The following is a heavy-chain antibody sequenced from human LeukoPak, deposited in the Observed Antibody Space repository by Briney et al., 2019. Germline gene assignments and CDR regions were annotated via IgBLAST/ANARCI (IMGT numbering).Heavy chain of an antibody. Sequence: GGSLRLSCAASGFTFSNYWMTWVRQAPGKGLEWVANIKKDGSEKNYVDSVKGRFTISRDNAKNSLYLQMDSLRAEDTAVYYCAKVAAAGTYYFDYWGQGTLVTVSS. CDR1: GFTFSNYW. J-gene: IGHJ4*02. CDR2: IKKDGSEK. D-gene: IGHD6-13*01. CDR3: AKVAAAGTYYFDY. V-gene: IGHV3-7*03.